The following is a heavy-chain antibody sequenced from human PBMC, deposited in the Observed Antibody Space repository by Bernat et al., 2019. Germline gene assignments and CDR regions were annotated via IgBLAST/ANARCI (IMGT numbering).Heavy chain of an antibody. CDR3: ARGPWFGELLYLGFDY. Sequence: EVQLVESGGGLVQPGGSLRLSCAASVFTFSSYAMHWVRQAPGKGLEYASAISSNGGSTYYANSVKGRFTISRDNSKNTLYLQMGSLRAEDMAVYYCARGPWFGELLYLGFDYWGQGTLVTVSS. V-gene: IGHV3-64*01. CDR1: VFTFSSYA. J-gene: IGHJ4*02. D-gene: IGHD3-10*01. CDR2: ISSNGGST.